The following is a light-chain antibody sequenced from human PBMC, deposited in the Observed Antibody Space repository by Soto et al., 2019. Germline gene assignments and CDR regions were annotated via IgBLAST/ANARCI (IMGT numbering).Light chain of an antibody. J-gene: IGLJ1*01. Sequence: QSVLTQPASVSGSPGQSITISCTGTSRDIGTYNYVSWYQQHPGKAPKLMIYGVTSRPSGISDRFSGSKSGNTASLIISAVQAEDEADYFCASYTGSSTLIFGTGTKVTVL. CDR3: ASYTGSSTLI. CDR2: GVT. CDR1: SRDIGTYNY. V-gene: IGLV2-14*01.